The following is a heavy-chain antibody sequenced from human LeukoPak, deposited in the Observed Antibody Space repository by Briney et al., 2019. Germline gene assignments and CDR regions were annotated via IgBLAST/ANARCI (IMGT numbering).Heavy chain of an antibody. V-gene: IGHV4-61*01. CDR1: GGSVSSGSYY. J-gene: IGHJ4*02. D-gene: IGHD3-10*01. CDR3: ARDWRRNYYGSGSYLHLDY. Sequence: PSETLSLTCTVSGGSVSSGSYYWSWIRQPPGKGLEWIGYIYYSGSTNYNPSLKSRVTISVDTSKNQFSLKLSSVTAADTAVYYCARDWRRNYYGSGSYLHLDYWGQGTLVTVSS. CDR2: IYYSGST.